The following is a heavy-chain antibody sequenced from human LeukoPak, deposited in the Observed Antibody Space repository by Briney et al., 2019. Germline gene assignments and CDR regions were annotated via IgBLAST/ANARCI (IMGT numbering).Heavy chain of an antibody. Sequence: ASVKVSCKXSGYTFTGYYMHWVRQAPRQGLEWMGWINPNSGGTDYAQKFQGRVTMTRDTSISTAYMELSRLRSDDTAGYYWARVILRYFDRPPPHYFDYWGQGTLVTVSS. CDR3: ARVILRYFDRPPPHYFDY. D-gene: IGHD3-9*01. J-gene: IGHJ4*02. CDR2: INPNSGGT. CDR1: GYTFTGYY. V-gene: IGHV1-2*02.